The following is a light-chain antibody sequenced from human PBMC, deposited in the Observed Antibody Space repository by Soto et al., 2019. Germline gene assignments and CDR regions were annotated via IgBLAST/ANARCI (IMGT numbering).Light chain of an antibody. Sequence: QSALTQSPSVSGALGQRVTISCTGSSSNIGAGYDVHWYQQLPGTVPKLLIYDNNNRPSGVPDRFSGSKSGDSASLAITGLQAEDEADYYCQSYDSSLTGSVFGGGTKLTVL. CDR2: DNN. CDR1: SSNIGAGYD. CDR3: QSYDSSLTGSV. J-gene: IGLJ3*02. V-gene: IGLV1-40*01.